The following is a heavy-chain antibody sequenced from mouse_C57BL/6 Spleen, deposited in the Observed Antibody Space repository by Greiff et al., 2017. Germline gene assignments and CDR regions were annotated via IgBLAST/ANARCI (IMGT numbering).Heavy chain of an antibody. V-gene: IGHV5-17*01. Sequence: EVHLVESGGGLVKPGGSLKLSCAASGFTFSDYGMHWVRQAPEKGLEWVAYISSGSSTIYYADTVKGRFTISRDNAKNTLFLQMTSLRSEDTAMYYCAREGNSYLYAMDYWGQGTSVTVSS. CDR3: AREGNSYLYAMDY. CDR2: ISSGSSTI. D-gene: IGHD1-1*01. J-gene: IGHJ4*01. CDR1: GFTFSDYG.